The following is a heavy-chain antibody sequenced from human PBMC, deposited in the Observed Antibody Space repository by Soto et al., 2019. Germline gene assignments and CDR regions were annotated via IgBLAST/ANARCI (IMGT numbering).Heavy chain of an antibody. CDR1: GFTFSSYA. J-gene: IGHJ6*02. V-gene: IGHV3-30-3*01. Sequence: GGSLRLSCAASGFTFSSYAMHWVRQAPGKGLEWVAVISYDGSNKYYADSVKGRFTISRDNSKNTLYLQMNSLRAEDTAVYYCARDRDCSSTSCHPDGMDVWGQGTTVTVSS. CDR2: ISYDGSNK. CDR3: ARDRDCSSTSCHPDGMDV. D-gene: IGHD2-2*01.